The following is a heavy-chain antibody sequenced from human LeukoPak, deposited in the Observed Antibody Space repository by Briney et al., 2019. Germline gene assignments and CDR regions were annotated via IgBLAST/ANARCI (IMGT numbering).Heavy chain of an antibody. Sequence: GGSLRLSCAASGFTFSSYAMSWVRQAPGKGLEWVSAISGSGGSTYYADSVKGRFTISRDNSKNTLYLQMNSLRAEDTAVYYCAKNTGYDFWSGYYDCWGQGTLVTVSS. D-gene: IGHD3-3*01. CDR3: AKNTGYDFWSGYYDC. CDR1: GFTFSSYA. CDR2: ISGSGGST. V-gene: IGHV3-23*01. J-gene: IGHJ4*02.